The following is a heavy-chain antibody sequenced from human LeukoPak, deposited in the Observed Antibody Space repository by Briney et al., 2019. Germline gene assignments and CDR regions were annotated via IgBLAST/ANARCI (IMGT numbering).Heavy chain of an antibody. Sequence: PSGTLSLTCAVSGGSISSSNWWSWVRQPPGKGLQWLATIYFNGFTFYNPSLKSRVSISLDRTKYQVSLRLTSVTAADTAFYFCARGLGNPLPFDSWGQGTLVTVSS. J-gene: IGHJ4*02. D-gene: IGHD4-23*01. CDR1: GGSISSSNW. CDR3: ARGLGNPLPFDS. V-gene: IGHV4-4*02. CDR2: IYFNGFT.